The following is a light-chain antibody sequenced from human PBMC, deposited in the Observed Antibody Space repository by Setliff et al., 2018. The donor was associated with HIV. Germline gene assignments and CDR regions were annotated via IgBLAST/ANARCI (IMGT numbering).Light chain of an antibody. CDR1: SSNIGTNY. J-gene: IGLJ3*02. CDR3: AVWDDILSGWG. Sequence: QSVLTKPPSASETPGQRVTISCSGRSSNIGTNYVFWYQHLPGTAPKLLIYRDNLRPSGVPDRFSGAKSDTSASLAISWLRSVDEAHYYCAVWDDILSGWGLGGGTK. CDR2: RDN. V-gene: IGLV1-47*01.